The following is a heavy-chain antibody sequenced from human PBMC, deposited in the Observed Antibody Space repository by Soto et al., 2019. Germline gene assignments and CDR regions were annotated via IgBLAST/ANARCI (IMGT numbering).Heavy chain of an antibody. J-gene: IGHJ5*02. D-gene: IGHD3-16*02. CDR3: ARSSGGVFGIIIEGSNWLAP. CDR1: GYSFTSYW. CDR2: IYPGDSDT. Sequence: GESLKISCKGSGYSFTSYWIGWVRQMPGKGLEWMGIIYPGDSDTRYSPSFQGQVTISADKSISTAYLQWSSLKASDTAVYYCARSSGGVFGIIIEGSNWLAPWGQGSLVTVSS. V-gene: IGHV5-51*01.